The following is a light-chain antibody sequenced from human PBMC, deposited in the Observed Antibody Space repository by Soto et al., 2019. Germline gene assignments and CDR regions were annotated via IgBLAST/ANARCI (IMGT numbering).Light chain of an antibody. V-gene: IGKV1-5*03. CDR1: QSIGSW. CDR3: QLYNSYLWR. Sequence: DIQMTQSPSTLSASVGDRVTITCRASQSIGSWLASYQQKPGKAPKVLIFKASSLESGVPSRFSGSGSGTEFTLTISSLQPDDFATYYCQLYNSYLWRFGQGTKVEIK. J-gene: IGKJ1*01. CDR2: KAS.